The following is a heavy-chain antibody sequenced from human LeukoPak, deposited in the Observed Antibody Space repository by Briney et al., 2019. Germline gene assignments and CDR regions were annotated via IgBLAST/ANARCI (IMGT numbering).Heavy chain of an antibody. CDR2: ISYDGSNK. J-gene: IGHJ4*02. CDR3: ASFRSLRSYYYGSGSYSDY. CDR1: GVTFSSYA. Sequence: PGRSLRLSCAASGVTFSSYAMHLVRQAPGKGLEWVAVISYDGSNKYYADSVKGRFTISRGNSKNTLYLQMNSLRAEDTAVYYCASFRSLRSYYYGSGSYSDYWGQGTLVTVSS. V-gene: IGHV3-30-3*01. D-gene: IGHD3-10*01.